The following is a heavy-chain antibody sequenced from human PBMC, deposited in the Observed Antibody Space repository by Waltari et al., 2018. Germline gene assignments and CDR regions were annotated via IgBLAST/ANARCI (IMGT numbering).Heavy chain of an antibody. J-gene: IGHJ4*02. CDR1: GFSLSTSGVG. D-gene: IGHD3-22*01. V-gene: IGHV2-5*01. Sequence: ITLKESGPTLVKPTQTLTLTCTFSGFSLSTSGVGVGWLRQPPGKALEWLALIYWNDDKRYSPSLKSRLXXTXDTSKNQVVLTMTNMDPVDTATYYCAHRQVPDXXGYYHPYFDYWGQGTXXXXXS. CDR2: IYWNDDK. CDR3: AHRQVPDXXGYYHPYFDY.